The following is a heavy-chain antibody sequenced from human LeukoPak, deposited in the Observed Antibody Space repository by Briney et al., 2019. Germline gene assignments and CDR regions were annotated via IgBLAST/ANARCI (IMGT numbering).Heavy chain of an antibody. Sequence: SVKVSCKASGGNFTTFAISWVRQAPGQGLEWMGGIIPIFGTGNYAQKFQGRVTITADKSTNTAYMELSSLKSEDTAVYYCARDHDLTGTYEYLKYWGQGTLVAVSS. V-gene: IGHV1-69*06. D-gene: IGHD7-27*01. J-gene: IGHJ1*01. CDR1: GGNFTTFA. CDR3: ARDHDLTGTYEYLKY. CDR2: IIPIFGTG.